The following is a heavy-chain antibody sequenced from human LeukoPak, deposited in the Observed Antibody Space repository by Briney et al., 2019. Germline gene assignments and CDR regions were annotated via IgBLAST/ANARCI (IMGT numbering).Heavy chain of an antibody. D-gene: IGHD5-18*01. CDR3: ASLPGDTAFDI. CDR1: GGSSSSINW. V-gene: IGHV4-4*02. Sequence: SETLSRTCAVSGGSSSSINWWRWVRQHPGKGLEWIGEIYHSGSTNYHPSLKSRVTISVDKSKNQFSLKLSSVTAADTAVYYCASLPGDTAFDIWGQGTMVTVSS. CDR2: IYHSGST. J-gene: IGHJ3*02.